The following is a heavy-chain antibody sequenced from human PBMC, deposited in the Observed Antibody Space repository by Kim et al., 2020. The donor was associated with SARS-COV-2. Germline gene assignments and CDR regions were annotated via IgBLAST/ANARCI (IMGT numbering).Heavy chain of an antibody. V-gene: IGHV4-4*02. J-gene: IGHJ3*02. CDR3: ARRGVTVVTPLDAFDI. CDR1: GGSISSSNW. Sequence: SETLSLTCAVSGGSISSSNWWSWVRQPPGKGLEWIGEIYHSGSTNYNPSLKSRVTISVDKSKNQFSLKLSSVTAADTAVYYCARRGVTVVTPLDAFDIWGQGTMVTVSS. CDR2: IYHSGST. D-gene: IGHD2-21*02.